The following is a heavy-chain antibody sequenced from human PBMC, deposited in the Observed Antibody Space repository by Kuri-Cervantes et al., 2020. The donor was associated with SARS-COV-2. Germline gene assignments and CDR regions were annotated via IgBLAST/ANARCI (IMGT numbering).Heavy chain of an antibody. D-gene: IGHD2-8*01. CDR3: ARDLSTVLGEDYFDY. J-gene: IGHJ4*02. V-gene: IGHV3-33*01. CDR2: IWYDGSNK. CDR1: GFTFSNYG. Sequence: GESLKISCAASGFTFSNYGMHWVRQAPGKGLEWVAVIWYDGSNKYYADSVKGRFTISRDNSKNTLYLQMNSLRAEDTAVYYCARDLSTVLGEDYFDYWGQGTLVTVSS.